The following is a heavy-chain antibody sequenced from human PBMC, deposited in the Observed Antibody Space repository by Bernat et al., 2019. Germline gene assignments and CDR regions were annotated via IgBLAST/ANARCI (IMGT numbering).Heavy chain of an antibody. CDR3: ARDHGDGYNLY. Sequence: QVQLVQSGAEVKKPGASVRVSCKASGYTFTTYGISWVRQAPGQGLESIGWISAYNGYTNYAQKLQGRVTMTTDTSTTTAYMELRSLRSDDTAVYYCARDHGDGYNLYWGQGTLVTVFS. CDR1: GYTFTTYG. V-gene: IGHV1-18*01. J-gene: IGHJ4*02. D-gene: IGHD5-24*01. CDR2: ISAYNGYT.